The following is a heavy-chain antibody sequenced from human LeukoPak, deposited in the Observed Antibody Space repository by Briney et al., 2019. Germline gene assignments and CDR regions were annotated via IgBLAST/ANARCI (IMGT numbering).Heavy chain of an antibody. D-gene: IGHD2-15*01. CDR2: MNPNSGNT. Sequence: ASVKVSCKASGYTFTSYDINWVRQATGRGLEWMGWMNPNSGNTGYAQKFQGRVTMTRNTSISTAYMELSSLRSEDTAVYYCARGIHGYDAFDIWGQGTMVTVSS. V-gene: IGHV1-8*01. J-gene: IGHJ3*02. CDR1: GYTFTSYD. CDR3: ARGIHGYDAFDI.